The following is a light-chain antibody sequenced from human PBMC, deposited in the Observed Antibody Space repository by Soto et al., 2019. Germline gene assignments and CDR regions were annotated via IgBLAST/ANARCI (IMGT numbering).Light chain of an antibody. J-gene: IGKJ1*01. Sequence: DIQMTQSPCTLSASVGDTVTVTCRASQSISSWLAWYQQKPGKAPKLLIYDASSLESGVPSRFSGSGSGTEFTLTISSLQPDDFATYYCQQYNSYSKFGQGTKVDIK. CDR1: QSISSW. CDR2: DAS. CDR3: QQYNSYSK. V-gene: IGKV1-5*01.